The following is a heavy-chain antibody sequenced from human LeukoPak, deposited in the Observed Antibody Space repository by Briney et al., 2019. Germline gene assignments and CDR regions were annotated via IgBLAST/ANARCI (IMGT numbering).Heavy chain of an antibody. CDR3: ARDPGEYSSSHLDY. J-gene: IGHJ4*02. CDR1: GYTFTSYY. V-gene: IGHV1-46*01. CDR2: INPSGGST. D-gene: IGHD6-6*01. Sequence: ASVKVSCKASGYTFTSYYMHWVRQAPGQGLEWMGIINPSGGSTSYAQNFQGRVTMTRDMSTSTVYMQLSSLRSQDTAVYYCARDPGEYSSSHLDYWGQGTLVTVSS.